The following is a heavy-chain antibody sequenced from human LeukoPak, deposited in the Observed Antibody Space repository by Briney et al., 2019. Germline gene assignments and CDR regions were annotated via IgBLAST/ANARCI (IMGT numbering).Heavy chain of an antibody. CDR2: IYTSGST. V-gene: IGHV4-61*02. CDR3: AREYSGSYLDY. D-gene: IGHD1-26*01. Sequence: SETLSLTCTVSGGSISSGSYYWSWIRQPAGEGLEWIGRIYTSGSTNYNPSLKSRVTISVDTSKNQFSLKLSSVTAADTAVYYCAREYSGSYLDYWGQGTLVTVSS. CDR1: GGSISSGSYY. J-gene: IGHJ4*02.